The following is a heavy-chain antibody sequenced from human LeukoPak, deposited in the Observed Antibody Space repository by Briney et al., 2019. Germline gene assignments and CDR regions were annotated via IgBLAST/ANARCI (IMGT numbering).Heavy chain of an antibody. Sequence: GGSLRLSCAASGFNVSCSYMSWVRQAPGKGLEWVSFIYRGGTTYYADSVKGRFTLSRHDSKNTLYLQMSSLRTEDTAVYYCASGDYDFWSGFEYWGQGTLVTVSS. CDR3: ASGDYDFWSGFEY. V-gene: IGHV3-53*04. CDR2: IYRGGTT. CDR1: GFNVSCSY. D-gene: IGHD3-3*01. J-gene: IGHJ4*02.